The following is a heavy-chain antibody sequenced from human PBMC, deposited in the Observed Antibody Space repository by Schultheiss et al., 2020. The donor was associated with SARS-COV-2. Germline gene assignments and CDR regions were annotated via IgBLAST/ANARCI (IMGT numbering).Heavy chain of an antibody. Sequence: GGSLRLSCAASGFTFGDYAMHWVRQTPGKGLEWVSGISWNSGSIGYADSVKGRFTISRDNAKNSLYLQMNSLRAEDTAVYYCAKDFWSGSIETFDYWGQGTLVTVSS. D-gene: IGHD3-3*01. CDR3: AKDFWSGSIETFDY. CDR2: ISWNSGSI. J-gene: IGHJ4*02. V-gene: IGHV3-9*01. CDR1: GFTFGDYA.